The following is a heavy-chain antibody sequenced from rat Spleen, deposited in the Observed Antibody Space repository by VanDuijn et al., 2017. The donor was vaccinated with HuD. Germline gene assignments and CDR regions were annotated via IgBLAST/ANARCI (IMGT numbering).Heavy chain of an antibody. CDR1: GFTFSDYY. J-gene: IGHJ2*01. D-gene: IGHD1-6*01. CDR3: TTDHDSGFGWVAF. CDR2: ISYDGSST. Sequence: EVQLVESGGGLVQPGRSLKLSCAASGFTFSDYYMAWVRQAPTKGLEWVASISYDGSSTYYRDSVKGRFTISRDNAKSTRYLQMDRLSSGDTASYFCTTDHDSGFGWVAFWGQGVMVTVSS. V-gene: IGHV5-20*01.